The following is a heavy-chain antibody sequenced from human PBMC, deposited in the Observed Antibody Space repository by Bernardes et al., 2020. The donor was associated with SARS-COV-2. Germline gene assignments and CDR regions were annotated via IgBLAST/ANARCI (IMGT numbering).Heavy chain of an antibody. CDR1: GFTFSSYE. D-gene: IGHD3-22*01. CDR3: ARDPYDSSGYYLTPYYYYGMDV. V-gene: IGHV3-48*03. CDR2: ISSSGSTI. Sequence: GGSLRLSCAASGFTFSSYEMNWVRQAPGKGLEWVSYISSSGSTIYYADSVKGRFTISRDNAKNSLYLQMNSLRAEDTAVYYCARDPYDSSGYYLTPYYYYGMDVWGQGTTVTVSS. J-gene: IGHJ6*02.